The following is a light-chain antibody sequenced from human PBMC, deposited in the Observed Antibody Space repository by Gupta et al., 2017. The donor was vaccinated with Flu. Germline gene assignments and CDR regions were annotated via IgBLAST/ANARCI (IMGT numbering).Light chain of an antibody. V-gene: IGLV2-14*01. CDR2: EVS. Sequence: QSALPQPASVSGSPGQSITISCTGTSSDVGGYNYVSWYQQHPGKAPKLMIYEVSNRPSGVSNRFSGSKSGNTASLTISGLQAEDEADYYCSSYTSSWVFGGGTKLTVL. J-gene: IGLJ3*02. CDR1: SSDVGGYNY. CDR3: SSYTSSWV.